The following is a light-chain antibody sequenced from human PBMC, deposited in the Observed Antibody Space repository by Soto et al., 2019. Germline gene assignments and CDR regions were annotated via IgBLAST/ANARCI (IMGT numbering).Light chain of an antibody. J-gene: IGLJ2*01. CDR3: SSYTTSTYLV. Sequence: QSVLTQPASVSGSPGQSITISCTGTSSDIGAYNYVSWYQQHPGKAPKLMIYEVSNRPSGVSNRFSGSKSGNTASLTISGLQADDEADYYCSSYTTSTYLVFGGGTKLTVL. CDR2: EVS. V-gene: IGLV2-14*01. CDR1: SSDIGAYNY.